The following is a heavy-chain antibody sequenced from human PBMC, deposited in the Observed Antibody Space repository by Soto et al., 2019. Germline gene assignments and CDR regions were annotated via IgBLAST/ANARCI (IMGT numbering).Heavy chain of an antibody. CDR3: ASYDCSSTSCYLAEYFQH. D-gene: IGHD2-2*01. CDR2: IYHSGST. Sequence: PSETLSLTCAVSSGSISSSNWWSWVRQPPGKGLEWIGEIYHSGSTNYNPSLKSRVTISVDKSKNQFSLKLSSVTAADTAVYYCASYDCSSTSCYLAEYFQHWGQGTLVTVSS. CDR1: SGSISSSNW. J-gene: IGHJ1*01. V-gene: IGHV4-4*02.